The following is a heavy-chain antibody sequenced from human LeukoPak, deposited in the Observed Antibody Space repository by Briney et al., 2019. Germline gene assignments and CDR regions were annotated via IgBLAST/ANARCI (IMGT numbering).Heavy chain of an antibody. CDR3: ARIYPRLAAAGN. CDR2: IYSGGST. Sequence: PGGSLRLSCAASGFIVSSYYMTWVRQAPGKGLEWVSVIYSGGSTYYADSVKGRFTISRDNSKNTLYLQMNSLRADDTAVYYCARIYPRLAAAGNWGQGTLVTVSS. V-gene: IGHV3-66*01. J-gene: IGHJ4*02. D-gene: IGHD6-13*01. CDR1: GFIVSSYY.